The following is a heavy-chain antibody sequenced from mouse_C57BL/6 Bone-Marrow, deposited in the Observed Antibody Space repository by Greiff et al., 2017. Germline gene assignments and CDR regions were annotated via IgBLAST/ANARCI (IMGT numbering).Heavy chain of an antibody. D-gene: IGHD1-1*01. CDR1: GYTFTSYW. J-gene: IGHJ3*01. CDR3: ARSRIATVVAPFAY. Sequence: VQLQQSGAELAKPGASVKLSCKASGYTFTSYWMHWVKQRPGQGLEWIGYINPSSGYTKDNQKFKDKATLTSDKSSSTAYMQLSSLTYEDSAVYYCARSRIATVVAPFAYWGQGTLVTVSA. CDR2: INPSSGYT. V-gene: IGHV1-7*01.